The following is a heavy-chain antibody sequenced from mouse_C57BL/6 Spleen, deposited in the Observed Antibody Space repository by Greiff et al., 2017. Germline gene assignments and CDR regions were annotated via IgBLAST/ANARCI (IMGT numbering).Heavy chain of an antibody. D-gene: IGHD2-13*01. J-gene: IGHJ2*01. CDR1: GYTFTDYY. CDR2: INPNNGGT. V-gene: IGHV1-26*01. Sequence: VQLQQSGPELVKPGASVKISCKASGYTFTDYYMNWVKQSPGKSLEWIGDINPNNGGTSYNQKFKGKATLTVDKSSSTASMELRSLTSEDSAVYYCARYGDGDYDYFDYWGQGTPLTVSS. CDR3: ARYGDGDYDYFDY.